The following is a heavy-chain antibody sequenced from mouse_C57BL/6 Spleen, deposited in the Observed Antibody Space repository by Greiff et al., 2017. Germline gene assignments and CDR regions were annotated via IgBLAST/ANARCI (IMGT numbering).Heavy chain of an antibody. V-gene: IGHV1-64*01. D-gene: IGHD3-2*02. CDR1: GYTFTSYW. CDR2: IHPNSGST. CDR3: ARWTTAQAFAY. Sequence: QVQLQQPGAELVQPGASVMLSCKASGYTFTSYWMHWVKQRPGQGLAWIGMIHPNSGSTNYNEKFKSKAALTVVKSSSTAYMQLSSLTSEDSAVYDCARWTTAQAFAYWGQGTLVTVSA. J-gene: IGHJ3*01.